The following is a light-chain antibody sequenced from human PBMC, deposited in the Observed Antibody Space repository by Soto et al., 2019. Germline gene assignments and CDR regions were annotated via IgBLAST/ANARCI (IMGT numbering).Light chain of an antibody. J-gene: IGKJ1*01. V-gene: IGKV3-20*01. Sequence: EIVLTQSPGTLSLSPGERATLSCRASQTVSSSYLAWHQQKPGQAPRLLIYGASSRATGIPDRFSGSGSGTDFTFTISRLEPEDFAVYYCQQHGGSPWTFGQGTKVDIK. CDR1: QTVSSSY. CDR2: GAS. CDR3: QQHGGSPWT.